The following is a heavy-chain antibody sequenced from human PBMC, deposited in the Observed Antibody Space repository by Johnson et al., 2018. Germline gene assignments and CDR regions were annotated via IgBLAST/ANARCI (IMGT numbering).Heavy chain of an antibody. CDR1: AFTFSSYV. CDR3: AKANSGSYWGIGLDV. V-gene: IGHV3-23*04. Sequence: VQLVQSGGGLVQPGGSLRLSCAASAFTFSSYVMSWVRQAPGKGLEWVSSIRASGGTTYYTDSVKGRFTISRDNSKKTLYLQMNSLRGEDTAVYYCAKANSGSYWGIGLDVWGQGTTVTVSS. J-gene: IGHJ6*02. CDR2: IRASGGTT. D-gene: IGHD1-26*01.